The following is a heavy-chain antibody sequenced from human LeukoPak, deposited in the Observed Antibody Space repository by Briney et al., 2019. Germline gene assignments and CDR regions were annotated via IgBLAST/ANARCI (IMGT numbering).Heavy chain of an antibody. CDR2: ISWNSGSI. V-gene: IGHV3-9*01. Sequence: TGGSLRLSCAASGFTFSSYWMSWVRQAPGKGLEWVSGISWNSGSIGYADSVKGRFTISRDNAKNSLYLQMNSLRAEDTALYYCAKDTGEAAVDAFDIWGQGTMVTVSS. D-gene: IGHD7-27*01. J-gene: IGHJ3*02. CDR1: GFTFSSYW. CDR3: AKDTGEAAVDAFDI.